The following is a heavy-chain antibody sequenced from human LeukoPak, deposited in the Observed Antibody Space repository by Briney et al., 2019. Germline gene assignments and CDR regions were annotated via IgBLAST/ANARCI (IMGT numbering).Heavy chain of an antibody. J-gene: IGHJ4*02. CDR1: GGSFSGYY. Sequence: SETLSLTCAVYGGSFSGYYWSWIRQPPGKGLEWIGEINHSGSTNYNPSLKSRVTISVDTSKNQFSLKLSSVTAADTAVYYCARVEQQLQVYDYWGQGTLVTVSS. V-gene: IGHV4-34*01. D-gene: IGHD6-13*01. CDR2: INHSGST. CDR3: ARVEQQLQVYDY.